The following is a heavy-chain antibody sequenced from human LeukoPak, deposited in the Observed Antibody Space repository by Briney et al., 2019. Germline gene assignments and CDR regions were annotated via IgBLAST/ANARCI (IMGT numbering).Heavy chain of an antibody. CDR3: ARDRWELTY. Sequence: ASVKVSCKASGYTFTDHYMHWVRQAPGQGLEWMGWINPNSGGTNSARNFQGRVTMTRDTSISTAYMELSRLTSDDTAVYYCARDRWELTYWGQGTLVTVSS. CDR2: INPNSGGT. D-gene: IGHD4-23*01. J-gene: IGHJ4*02. V-gene: IGHV1-2*02. CDR1: GYTFTDHY.